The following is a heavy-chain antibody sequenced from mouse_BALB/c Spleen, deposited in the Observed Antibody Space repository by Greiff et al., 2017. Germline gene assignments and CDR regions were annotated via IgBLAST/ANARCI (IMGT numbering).Heavy chain of an antibody. Sequence: DVKLQESGPGLVKPSQSLSLTCTVTGYSITSDYAWNWIRQFPGNKLEWMGYISYSGSTSYNPSLKSRISITRDTSKNQFFLQLNSVTTEDTATYYCARGGYGSSFDYWGQGTTLTVSS. J-gene: IGHJ2*01. CDR2: ISYSGST. D-gene: IGHD1-1*01. V-gene: IGHV3-2*02. CDR1: GYSITSDYA. CDR3: ARGGYGSSFDY.